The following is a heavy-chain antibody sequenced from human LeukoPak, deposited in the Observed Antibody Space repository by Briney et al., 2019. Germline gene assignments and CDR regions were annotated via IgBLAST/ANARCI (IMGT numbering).Heavy chain of an antibody. V-gene: IGHV3-53*01. D-gene: IGHD3-22*01. J-gene: IGHJ4*02. CDR3: VRWKYYYDSSGYYHGGYFDY. Sequence: GGSLRLSCAASGLTVSSNYMSWVRQAPGKGLEWVSVIYSGGSTYYADSVKGRFTISRDNSKNTLYLQMNSLRAEDTAVYYCVRWKYYYDSSGYYHGGYFDYWGQGTLVTVSS. CDR2: IYSGGST. CDR1: GLTVSSNY.